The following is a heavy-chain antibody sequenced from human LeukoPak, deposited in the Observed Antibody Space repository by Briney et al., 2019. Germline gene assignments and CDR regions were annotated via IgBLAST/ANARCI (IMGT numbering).Heavy chain of an antibody. D-gene: IGHD3-10*01. CDR3: AREEDSGSLDY. J-gene: IGHJ4*02. V-gene: IGHV4-30-2*01. Sequence: SQTLSLTCAVSGGSISSGGYSWSWIRQPPGKGLEWIGYIYHSGSTYYNPSLKSRVTISVDRSKNQFSLKLSSVTAADTAVYYCAREEDSGSLDYWGQGTLVTVSS. CDR2: IYHSGST. CDR1: GGSISSGGYS.